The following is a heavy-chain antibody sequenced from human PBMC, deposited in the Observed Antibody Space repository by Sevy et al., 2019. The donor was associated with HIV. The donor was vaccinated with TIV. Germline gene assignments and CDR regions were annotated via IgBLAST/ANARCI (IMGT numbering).Heavy chain of an antibody. V-gene: IGHV3-7*01. Sequence: GGSLRLSCAASGFTFSSYWMSWVRQAPGKGLEWVANIKQDGSEKYYVDSVKGRFTISRDNAKNSLYLQMNSLRAEDTAVYYCARGNLAVTTFRDYYYFGMDVWGRESTVTVSS. CDR3: ARGNLAVTTFRDYYYFGMDV. J-gene: IGHJ6*02. CDR2: IKQDGSEK. D-gene: IGHD4-17*01. CDR1: GFTFSSYW.